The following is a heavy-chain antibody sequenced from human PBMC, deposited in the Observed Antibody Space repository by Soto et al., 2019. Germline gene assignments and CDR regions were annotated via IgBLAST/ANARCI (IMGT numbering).Heavy chain of an antibody. CDR2: MHSGGTT. Sequence: EVQVVESGGGLVQPGGSLRLSCAASGFTVRSSYMSWVRQAPGKGLEWVSSMHSGGTTYYEDSVRGRFSISRDNSKNTLFLQMNSVRAEDTAVYYCAREMTAARGGSWGQGALVIVSS. J-gene: IGHJ5*02. D-gene: IGHD2-21*02. V-gene: IGHV3-66*01. CDR1: GFTVRSSY. CDR3: AREMTAARGGS.